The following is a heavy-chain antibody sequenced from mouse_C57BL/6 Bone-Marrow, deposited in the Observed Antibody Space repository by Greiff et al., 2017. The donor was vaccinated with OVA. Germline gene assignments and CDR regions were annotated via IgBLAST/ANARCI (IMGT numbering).Heavy chain of an antibody. CDR3: ARHMVTKGYYYAMDY. Sequence: DVKLVESGGDLVKPGGSLKLSCAASGFPFSSYGMSWVRQTPDKRLEWVATISSGGSYTYYSDSVKGRFTISRDNAKNTLYVKMRRMKFGDTAMYNCARHMVTKGYYYAMDYWGQGTSVTVSS. CDR2: ISSGGSYT. D-gene: IGHD2-2*01. V-gene: IGHV5-6*02. J-gene: IGHJ4*01. CDR1: GFPFSSYG.